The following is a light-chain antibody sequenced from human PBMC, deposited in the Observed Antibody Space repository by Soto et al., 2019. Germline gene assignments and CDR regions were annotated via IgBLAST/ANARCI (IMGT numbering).Light chain of an antibody. CDR1: QSVGRDY. CDR2: HAS. Sequence: EIVLTQSPGTLSLSPGERATLSCRASQSVGRDYLAWYQQKPGQAPRLLIYHASRRATGIPDRFSGSGSGTDFTLTSSRLEPEDFAEFYCQQYASSPLTFGGGTKVEIK. J-gene: IGKJ4*01. CDR3: QQYASSPLT. V-gene: IGKV3-20*01.